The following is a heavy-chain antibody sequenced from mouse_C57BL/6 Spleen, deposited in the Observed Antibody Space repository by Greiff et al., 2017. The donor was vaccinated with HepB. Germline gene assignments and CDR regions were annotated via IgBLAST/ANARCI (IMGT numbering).Heavy chain of an antibody. CDR3: TREGIYDGYSAWFAD. V-gene: IGHV5-9-1*02. J-gene: IGHJ3*01. D-gene: IGHD2-3*01. Sequence: VESGEGLVKPGGSLKLSCAASGFTFSSYAMSWVRQTPEKRLEWVAYISSGGDYIYYADTVKGRFTISRDNARNTLYLQISSLKSEDTAMYYCTREGIYDGYSAWFADWGQVTLVTVSA. CDR1: GFTFSSYA. CDR2: ISSGGDYI.